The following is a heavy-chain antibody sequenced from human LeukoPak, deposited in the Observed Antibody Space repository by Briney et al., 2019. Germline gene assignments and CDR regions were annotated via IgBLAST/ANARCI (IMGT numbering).Heavy chain of an antibody. CDR2: IKQDGSQR. V-gene: IGHV3-7*01. J-gene: IGHJ4*02. CDR3: ARDRTMTTFDS. Sequence: GGSLRLSCAASGFTFGRYWMSWVRQAPGKGLEWVAIIKQDGSQRYYVDSVKGRFTISRDNAKNSLYLQMISLRVEDTALYYCARDRTMTTFDSWGQGTLVTVSS. CDR1: GFTFGRYW. D-gene: IGHD4-17*01.